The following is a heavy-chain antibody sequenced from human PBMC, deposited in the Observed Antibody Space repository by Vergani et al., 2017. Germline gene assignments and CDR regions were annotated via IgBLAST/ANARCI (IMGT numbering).Heavy chain of an antibody. CDR3: ARLQFGTAAPDY. D-gene: IGHD1/OR15-1a*01. Sequence: QVQLQESGPGLVKPSETLSLTCTVSNYSISRGYFWGWIRRPPGKGLEWIASFHHTGMTYNNPSLKSLVTISVDTSKNLISLKRTSVTAADTAVYYCARLQFGTAAPDYWGQGTLVIVSS. V-gene: IGHV4-38-2*02. J-gene: IGHJ4*02. CDR2: FHHTGMT. CDR1: NYSISRGYF.